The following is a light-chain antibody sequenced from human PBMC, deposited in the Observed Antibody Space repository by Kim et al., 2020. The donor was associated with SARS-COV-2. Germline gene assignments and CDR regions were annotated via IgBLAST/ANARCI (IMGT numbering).Light chain of an antibody. Sequence: SSELTQDPSVSVALAQTVRITCQGDSLRTYYVGRYQQKPGRGPVLFVYGKNNRPSGIPDRFSGSSLGNTASFTITGAQAEDEADYCCNSRHSSGNHLFCVGTQLTVL. CDR2: GKN. CDR3: NSRHSSGNHL. V-gene: IGLV3-19*01. CDR1: SLRTYY. J-gene: IGLJ2*01.